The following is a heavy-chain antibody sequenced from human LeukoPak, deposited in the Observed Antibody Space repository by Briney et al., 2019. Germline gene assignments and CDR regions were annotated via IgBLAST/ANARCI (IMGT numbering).Heavy chain of an antibody. CDR2: IYYSGST. CDR1: GGSISSSSYY. CDR3: ARLPGWPDI. V-gene: IGHV4-39*01. J-gene: IGHJ3*02. D-gene: IGHD5-24*01. Sequence: SETLSLTCTVSGGSISSSSYYWGWIRQPPGKGLEWIESIYYSGSTYYNPSLKSRVTISVDTSKNQFSLKLSSVTAADTAVYYCARLPGWPDIWGQGTMVTVSS.